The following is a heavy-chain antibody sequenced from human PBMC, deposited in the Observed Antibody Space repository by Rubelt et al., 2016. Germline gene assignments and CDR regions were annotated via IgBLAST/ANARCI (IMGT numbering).Heavy chain of an antibody. J-gene: IGHJ4*02. V-gene: IGHV4-4*02. D-gene: IGHD3-3*01. CDR1: GVSISSSNW. Sequence: QVQLQESGPGLVKPSGTLSLTCTVSGVSISSSNWWSWVRQPPWKGLEWIGEIYHTGSTKYNPSPKSRVTISVDTSKNQFSRKLGSVTAADTAVYYCARHWPYYDFWSGQSGFDYWGQGTLVTVSS. CDR2: IYHTGST. CDR3: ARHWPYYDFWSGQSGFDY.